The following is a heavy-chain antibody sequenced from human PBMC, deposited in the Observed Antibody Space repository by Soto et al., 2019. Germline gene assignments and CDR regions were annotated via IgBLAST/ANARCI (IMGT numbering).Heavy chain of an antibody. CDR1: GGSISSYY. V-gene: IGHV4-59*01. Sequence: QVQLQESGPGLVKPSETLSLTCTVSGGSISSYYWSWIRQPPGKGLEWIGYIYYSGSTNYNPSLKSPVTISGDASKNQFSLKLSSVTAADTAVYYCARAYCGGDCRGWFDPWGQGTLVTVSS. J-gene: IGHJ5*02. CDR3: ARAYCGGDCRGWFDP. CDR2: IYYSGST. D-gene: IGHD2-21*02.